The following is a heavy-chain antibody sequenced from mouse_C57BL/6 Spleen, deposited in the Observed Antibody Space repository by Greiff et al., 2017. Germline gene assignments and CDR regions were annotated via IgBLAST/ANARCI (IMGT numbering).Heavy chain of an antibody. Sequence: VQLQQSGPELVKPGASVKISCKASGYSFTSYYIHWVKQRPGQGLEWIGWIYPGSGNTKYNEKFKGKATLTADTSSSTAYMQLSSLTSEDSAVYYCARSIITTVEGYWGQGTTLTVSS. D-gene: IGHD1-1*01. V-gene: IGHV1-66*01. J-gene: IGHJ2*01. CDR1: GYSFTSYY. CDR2: IYPGSGNT. CDR3: ARSIITTVEGY.